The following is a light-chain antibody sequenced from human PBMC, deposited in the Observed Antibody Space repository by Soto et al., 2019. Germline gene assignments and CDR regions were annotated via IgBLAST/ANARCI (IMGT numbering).Light chain of an antibody. CDR2: GAY. V-gene: IGKV1-27*01. J-gene: IGKJ5*01. CDR1: QVIGNY. Sequence: DIQMTQSPSSLSASVGDRVTITCRASQVIGNYLAWYQQKPGKVPKLLIYGAYTLQSGVPSRFSGSGSGTDFTLTISSLQPEDFATYYCQQSYSTLITFGQGTRLE. CDR3: QQSYSTLIT.